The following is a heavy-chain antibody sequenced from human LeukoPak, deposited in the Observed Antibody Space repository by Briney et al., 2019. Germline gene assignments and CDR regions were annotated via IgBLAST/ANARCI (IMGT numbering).Heavy chain of an antibody. V-gene: IGHV3-23*01. J-gene: IGHJ4*02. D-gene: IGHD1-1*01. CDR3: AKMNGYFEY. CDR1: GLTFSNHG. Sequence: GGSLRLSCEASGLTFSNHGMSWVRQAPGKGLQWVSAITGDGTTTYYADSVKGRFTISGDNSKNMLYLQMSSLRAEDTAVYYCAKMNGYFEYWGQGVLVPVSS. CDR2: ITGDGTTT.